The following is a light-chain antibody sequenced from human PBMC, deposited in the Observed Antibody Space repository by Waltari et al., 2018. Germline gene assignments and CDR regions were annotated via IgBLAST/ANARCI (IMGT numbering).Light chain of an antibody. V-gene: IGKV1-5*01. CDR3: QQYRSDSPT. J-gene: IGKJ1*01. CDR1: RSVDAW. CDR2: DAS. Sequence: DIQLTQSPSTLSASIGDKVTITCRASRSVDAWLAWYQQRPGPPPKFLIYDASSLENGVPSRFSGSGSGTEFTLSITSLQPDDFATYYCQQYRSDSPTFGQGTKVEMK.